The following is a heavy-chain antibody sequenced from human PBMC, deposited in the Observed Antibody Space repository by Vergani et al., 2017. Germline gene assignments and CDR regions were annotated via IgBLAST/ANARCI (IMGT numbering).Heavy chain of an antibody. Sequence: QLQLQESGPGLVKPSETLSLTCTVSGGSISSSSYYWGWIRQPPGKGLEWIGGIYYSGSTYYNPSLKSRGTISVDTSKNQFSLKLSSVAAADTAVYYCATELPTPVDGTAIDYWGQGTLVTVSS. CDR1: GGSISSSSYY. D-gene: IGHD1-7*01. CDR2: IYYSGST. CDR3: ATELPTPVDGTAIDY. V-gene: IGHV4-39*02. J-gene: IGHJ4*02.